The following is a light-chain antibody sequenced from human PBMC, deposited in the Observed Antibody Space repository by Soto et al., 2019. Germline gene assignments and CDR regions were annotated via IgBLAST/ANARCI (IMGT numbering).Light chain of an antibody. J-gene: IGKJ2*01. CDR1: QSVSSN. CDR2: GAS. V-gene: IGKV3-15*01. Sequence: EIVMTQSPATLSVSPGERATLSCRASQSVSSNLAWYQQKPGQAPRLLIYGASTRATGIPARFSGSGSGTSVTVAISSLQFEDFSVYYCQQYNNWSMYTFGQGTKLEIK. CDR3: QQYNNWSMYT.